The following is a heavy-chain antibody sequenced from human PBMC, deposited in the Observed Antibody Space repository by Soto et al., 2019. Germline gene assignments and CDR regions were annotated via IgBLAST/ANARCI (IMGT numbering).Heavy chain of an antibody. J-gene: IGHJ5*02. CDR3: ERMCGSGLLNWFDP. CDR2: IDWDDDK. D-gene: IGHD3-10*01. Sequence: SGPTLVNPTQTLTLTCTFSGFSLSTSGMCVSWIRQPPGKALEWLARIDWDDDKYYSTSLKTRLTISKDTSKNQVVLTMTNMDPVDTATYYCERMCGSGLLNWFDPWRQGTLVTVSS. V-gene: IGHV2-70*11. CDR1: GFSLSTSGMC.